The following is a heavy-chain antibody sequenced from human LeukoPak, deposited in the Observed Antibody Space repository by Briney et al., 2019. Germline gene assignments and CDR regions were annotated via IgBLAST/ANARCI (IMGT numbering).Heavy chain of an antibody. D-gene: IGHD6-6*01. CDR2: ISGGGGST. CDR3: AKVIDSTSSGGFDY. V-gene: IGHV3-23*01. Sequence: PGGSLRLSCAASGFTFSSYAMSWVRQAPGKELEWGSAISGGGGSTYYADSVKGRFTISRDNSKNTLYLQMNSLRAEDTAVYYCAKVIDSTSSGGFDYSGQGILVTVSS. CDR1: GFTFSSYA. J-gene: IGHJ4*02.